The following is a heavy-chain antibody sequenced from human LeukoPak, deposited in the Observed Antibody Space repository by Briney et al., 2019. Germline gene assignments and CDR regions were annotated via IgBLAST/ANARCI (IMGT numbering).Heavy chain of an antibody. Sequence: GGSLRLSCAASGITFSSYGMHWVRQAPGRGLEWVAFIRYDGSNKYYADSVKGRFTISRDNYKNTLYLQMNSLRAEDTALYYCANTSPTVTSLFDYWGQGTLVTVSS. CDR3: ANTSPTVTSLFDY. CDR1: GITFSSYG. D-gene: IGHD4-17*01. J-gene: IGHJ4*02. V-gene: IGHV3-30*02. CDR2: IRYDGSNK.